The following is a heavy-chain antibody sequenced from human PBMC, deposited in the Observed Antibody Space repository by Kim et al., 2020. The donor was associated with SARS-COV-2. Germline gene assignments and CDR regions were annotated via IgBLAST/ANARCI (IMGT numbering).Heavy chain of an antibody. CDR3: ARRSVPENYFDS. CDR1: GDSIKINNYY. V-gene: IGHV4-39*01. Sequence: SETLSLTCSVSGDSIKINNYYWGWIRQSPGKGLEWIGTIKNGGNTYYNPSLKSRVTMSVDTSKNQFSLNLRSVTAADTAVYYCARRSVPENYFDSWGQGTLVIVSS. D-gene: IGHD2-2*01. CDR2: IKNGGNT. J-gene: IGHJ4*02.